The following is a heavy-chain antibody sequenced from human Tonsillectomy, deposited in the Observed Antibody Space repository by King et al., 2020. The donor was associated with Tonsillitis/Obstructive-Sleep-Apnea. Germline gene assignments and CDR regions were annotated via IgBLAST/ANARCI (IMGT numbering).Heavy chain of an antibody. CDR1: GGSISSYY. Sequence: QLQESGPGLVQPSETLSLTCTVSGGSISSYYWSWIRQPPGEGLEWIGYIYYIGSTNYNPSLKSRVTISVDTSKNQFSLKLSSVTAADTAVYYCASHAISAAGRRTNWFDPWGQGTLVTVSS. CDR2: IYYIGST. CDR3: ASHAISAAGRRTNWFDP. D-gene: IGHD6-13*01. J-gene: IGHJ5*02. V-gene: IGHV4-59*08.